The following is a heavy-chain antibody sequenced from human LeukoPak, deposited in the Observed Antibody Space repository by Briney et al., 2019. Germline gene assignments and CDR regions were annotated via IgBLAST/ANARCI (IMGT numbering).Heavy chain of an antibody. V-gene: IGHV3-11*01. CDR3: ARTDYDYGLVPDY. Sequence: PGGSLRLSCAASGFTFSDYYMSWIRPAPGKGLEWVSYISSSGSTIYYADSVKGRFTISRDNAKNSLYLQMNSLRAEDTAVYYCARTDYDYGLVPDYWGQGTLVTVSS. CDR2: ISSSGSTI. D-gene: IGHD4-17*01. J-gene: IGHJ4*02. CDR1: GFTFSDYY.